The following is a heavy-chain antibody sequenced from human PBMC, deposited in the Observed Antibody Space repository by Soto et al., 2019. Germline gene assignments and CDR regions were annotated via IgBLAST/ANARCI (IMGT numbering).Heavy chain of an antibody. CDR3: ARKIMGSTTRPNYWYFDR. CDR2: ISGGGDAA. J-gene: IGHJ2*01. Sequence: EVQVLESGGGLVQPGGSLRLSCAGSGFTFINYAMNWVRQAPGKGLEWVSSISGGGDAAFFPDSVRGRFTISRDNSKNTVTLQMNSLGVDDPAVYYCARKIMGSTTRPNYWYFDRWGRGTLVTVSS. V-gene: IGHV3-23*01. D-gene: IGHD3-16*01. CDR1: GFTFINYA.